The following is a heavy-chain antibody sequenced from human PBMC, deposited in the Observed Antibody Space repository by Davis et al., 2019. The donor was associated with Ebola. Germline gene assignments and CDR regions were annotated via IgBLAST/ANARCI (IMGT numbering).Heavy chain of an antibody. D-gene: IGHD6-6*01. Sequence: SETLSLTCSVSGDSLSGFYWSWIRQTPGKGLEWIGYIYYTGRVEYNPPLQSRVTISVDTSENRFSLKLTSVTPADTAVYYCARDLGQLVVGYGMDVWGKGTTVTVSS. CDR2: IYYTGRV. J-gene: IGHJ6*04. V-gene: IGHV4-59*01. CDR3: ARDLGQLVVGYGMDV. CDR1: GDSLSGFY.